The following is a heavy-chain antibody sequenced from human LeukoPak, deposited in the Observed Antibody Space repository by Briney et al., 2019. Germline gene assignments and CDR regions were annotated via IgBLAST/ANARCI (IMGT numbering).Heavy chain of an antibody. D-gene: IGHD3-22*01. J-gene: IGHJ5*02. CDR1: GYTFTAYY. CDR3: ATDDSSGYYSGP. V-gene: IGHV1-2*06. Sequence: ASVKVSCKASGYTFTAYYMAWVRQAPGQGLEWMGRINPNSGGTNYAQKFQGRVTMTRDTSISTAYMELSRLRSDDTAAYYCATDDSSGYYSGPWGQGTLVTVSS. CDR2: INPNSGGT.